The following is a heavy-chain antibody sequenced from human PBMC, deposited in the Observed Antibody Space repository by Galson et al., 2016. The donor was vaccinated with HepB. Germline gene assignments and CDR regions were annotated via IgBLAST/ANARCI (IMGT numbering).Heavy chain of an antibody. D-gene: IGHD6-19*01. Sequence: ETLSLTCTVSGASISGYYLSWIRRPPGKGLEWIGYIYYSGRTNYNPSLKSRVTISVDTSKNQFSLKLSSVTAADTAVYYCARDDSGGWYGFHYGMDVWGQGTTVAVSS. J-gene: IGHJ6*02. V-gene: IGHV4-59*01. CDR3: ARDDSGGWYGFHYGMDV. CDR1: GASISGYY. CDR2: IYYSGRT.